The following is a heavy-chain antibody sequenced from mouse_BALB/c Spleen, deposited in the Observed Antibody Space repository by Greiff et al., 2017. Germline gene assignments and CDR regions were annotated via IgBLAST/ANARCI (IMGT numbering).Heavy chain of an antibody. CDR2: ISSGGGT. CDR1: GFPFSSYA. D-gene: IGHD1-1*01. V-gene: IGHV5-6-5*01. Sequence: EVKVVESGGGLVKPGGSLKLSCAASGFPFSSYAMPWVRQTPEKRLGWVASISSGGGTYYPDSVKGRFTISRDNARNILYLQMSSLRSEDTAMYYCARFTTVVAGDYWGQGTTLTVSS. CDR3: ARFTTVVAGDY. J-gene: IGHJ2*01.